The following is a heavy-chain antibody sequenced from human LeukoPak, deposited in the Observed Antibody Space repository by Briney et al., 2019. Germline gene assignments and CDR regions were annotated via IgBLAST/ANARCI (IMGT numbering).Heavy chain of an antibody. CDR3: AREQWLARSYFFDY. D-gene: IGHD6-19*01. V-gene: IGHV4-30-4*01. CDR1: GGSISSGDYY. J-gene: IGHJ4*02. Sequence: SQTLSLTCTVSGGSISSGDYYWSWIRQPPGKGLEWIGYIYYSGSTYYNPSLKSRVTISVDTSKNQFSLKLSSVTAAHTAVFYCAREQWLARSYFFDYWGQGTLVTVSS. CDR2: IYYSGST.